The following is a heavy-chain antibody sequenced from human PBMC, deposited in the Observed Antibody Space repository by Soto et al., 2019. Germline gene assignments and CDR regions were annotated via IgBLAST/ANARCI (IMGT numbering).Heavy chain of an antibody. J-gene: IGHJ4*02. Sequence: QVQLQESGPGLVKPSETLSLTCTVSGGSVTSGNYFWSWIRLPPGKGLEWIGYTYYSGSTNYNPSLKSRVTISVDTSKNQFSLRLSSVTAADTAVHYCARRTVAEHFDTWGQGTLVTVSS. CDR1: GGSVTSGNYF. CDR3: ARRTVAEHFDT. D-gene: IGHD4-17*01. CDR2: TYYSGST. V-gene: IGHV4-61*01.